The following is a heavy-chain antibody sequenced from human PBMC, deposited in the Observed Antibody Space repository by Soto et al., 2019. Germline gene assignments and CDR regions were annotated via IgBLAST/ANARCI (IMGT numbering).Heavy chain of an antibody. V-gene: IGHV4-30-4*08. Sequence: VTLTVSGGSISSSSYYWGWIRQSPGKGLEWIGYIHHSGSILYNPSLKSRVTISVDTSKNQFSLHLTSVTAADTAVYFCAREDDGGDSLDVWGQGTTVTVSS. J-gene: IGHJ6*02. CDR3: AREDDGGDSLDV. CDR1: GGSISSSSYY. D-gene: IGHD2-21*02. CDR2: IHHSGSI.